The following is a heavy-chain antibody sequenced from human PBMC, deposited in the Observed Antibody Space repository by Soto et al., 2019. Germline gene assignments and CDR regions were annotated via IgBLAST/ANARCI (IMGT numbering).Heavy chain of an antibody. V-gene: IGHV3-74*01. J-gene: IGHJ6*02. CDR3: AFGAVAGPSL. D-gene: IGHD6-19*01. Sequence: WGSLRLSCGASGFTFSSYWIHWVRQAPGKGLVWVSRINSDGSSTSYADSVKGRFTISRDNAKNTLYLQMNSLRAEDTAVYYCAFGAVAGPSLWGQGTTVTVSS. CDR2: INSDGSST. CDR1: GFTFSSYW.